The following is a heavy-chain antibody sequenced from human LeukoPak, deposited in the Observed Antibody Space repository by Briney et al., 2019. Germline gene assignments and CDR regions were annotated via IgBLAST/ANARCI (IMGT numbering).Heavy chain of an antibody. CDR1: GGSISSYY. CDR2: IYYSGSS. V-gene: IGHV4-59*01. Sequence: SETLSLTCTVSGGSISSYYWSWIRQPPGKGLEWIGYIYYSGSSNYNPSLKSRVTISVNTSKNQFSLKLSSVTAADTAVYYCARDHPNWGPRDWGQGALVTVSS. J-gene: IGHJ4*02. D-gene: IGHD7-27*01. CDR3: ARDHPNWGPRD.